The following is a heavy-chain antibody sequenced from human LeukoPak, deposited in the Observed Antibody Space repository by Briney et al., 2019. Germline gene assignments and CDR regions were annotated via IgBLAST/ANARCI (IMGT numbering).Heavy chain of an antibody. D-gene: IGHD2-15*01. CDR2: IYPGDSDT. CDR3: ARQIITDCSGGICYSYYFDY. CDR1: GYSFNRYW. J-gene: IGHJ4*02. V-gene: IGHV5-51*01. Sequence: GESLKISCQGSGYSFNRYWIGWVRQVPGKGLEWMGIIYPGDSDTRYSPSFQGQVTISADKSISTAYLQWSSLKASDTAIYYCARQIITDCSGGICYSYYFDYWGQGTQVTV.